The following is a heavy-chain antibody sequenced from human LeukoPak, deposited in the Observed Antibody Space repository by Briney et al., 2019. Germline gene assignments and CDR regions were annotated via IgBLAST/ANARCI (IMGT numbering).Heavy chain of an antibody. D-gene: IGHD6-19*01. CDR2: IRYDGSNK. V-gene: IGHV3-30*02. CDR3: AKDGPKAGGGWYGDY. CDR1: GFTFSSYG. J-gene: IGHJ4*02. Sequence: GGSLRLSCAASGFTFSSYGMHWVRQAPGKGLEWVAFIRYDGSNKYYADSVKGRFTISRDNSKNTLYLQMNSLRAEDTAVYYCAKDGPKAGGGWYGDYWGQGTLVTVSS.